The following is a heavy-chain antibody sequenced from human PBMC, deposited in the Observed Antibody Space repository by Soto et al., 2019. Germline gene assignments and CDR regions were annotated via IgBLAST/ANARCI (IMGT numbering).Heavy chain of an antibody. Sequence: SETLSLTCTVSGGSVSSGSYYWSWIRQPPGKGLEWIGYIYYSGSTNYNPSLKSRVTISVGTSKNQFSLKLSSVTAADSAMYFCTRTSAWTPPSADWGPGTLVTVSS. V-gene: IGHV4-61*01. CDR1: GGSVSSGSYY. J-gene: IGHJ4*02. D-gene: IGHD1-1*01. CDR2: IYYSGST. CDR3: TRTSAWTPPSAD.